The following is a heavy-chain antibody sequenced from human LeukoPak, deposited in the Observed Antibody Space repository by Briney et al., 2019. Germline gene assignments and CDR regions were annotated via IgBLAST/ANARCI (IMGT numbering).Heavy chain of an antibody. J-gene: IGHJ3*02. D-gene: IGHD1-26*01. CDR1: GFTLSKYW. CDR2: KKKEGSEK. V-gene: IGHV3-7*01. CDR3: TTDGSYDAFDI. Sequence: GGCLRVSRVASGFTLSKYWMSWVRQAPGKGREGVANKKKEGSEKDYVGSVKDRLTNSRDNAKNALYLSMNRLRAEDTALFYCTTDGSYDAFDIWGQGTMVTVSS.